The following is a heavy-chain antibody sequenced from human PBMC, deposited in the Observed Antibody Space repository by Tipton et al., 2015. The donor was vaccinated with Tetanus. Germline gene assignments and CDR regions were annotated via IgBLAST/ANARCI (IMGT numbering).Heavy chain of an antibody. CDR2: IXXXGST. V-gene: IGHV4-34*01. Sequence: TLSLTCAVYGGSXSXYYXXWIRXXPGXXXEWXXXIXXXGSTXXNPSPKSRLXISGXTSKTQXSLXLSSVXXADTXXYYCXRVGRXXSYGXPNXXYWGQGTLVTVSS. J-gene: IGHJ4*02. CDR1: GGSXSXYY. CDR3: XRVGRXXSYGXPNXXY. D-gene: IGHD5-18*01.